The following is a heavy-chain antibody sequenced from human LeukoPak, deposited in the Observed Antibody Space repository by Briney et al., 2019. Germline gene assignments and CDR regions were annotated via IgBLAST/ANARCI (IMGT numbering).Heavy chain of an antibody. J-gene: IGHJ4*02. CDR3: ARVYSGTYSHDY. CDR1: GFTFRDYY. Sequence: GRSLRLSCAASGFTFRDYYMSWIRQAPGKGLEWVSYISSSGSTLYYADSVKGRFTISRDNSENSLYLHMSSLRAEDTAVYYCARVYSGTYSHDYWGQGTLVTVSS. D-gene: IGHD1-26*01. V-gene: IGHV3-11*01. CDR2: ISSSGSTL.